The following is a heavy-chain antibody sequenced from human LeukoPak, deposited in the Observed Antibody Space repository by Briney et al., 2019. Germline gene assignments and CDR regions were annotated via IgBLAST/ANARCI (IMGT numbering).Heavy chain of an antibody. V-gene: IGHV3-7*03. CDR2: IKQDGSEK. CDR3: AKDGVVAALGDNWFDP. CDR1: GFTFSSYW. J-gene: IGHJ5*02. Sequence: GGSLRLSCAASGFTFSSYWMSWVRQAPGKGLEWVANIKQDGSEKYYVDSVKGRFIISRDNSRNSLYLQMNSLRVEDTALYYCAKDGVVAALGDNWFDPWGQGTLVIVSS. D-gene: IGHD2-15*01.